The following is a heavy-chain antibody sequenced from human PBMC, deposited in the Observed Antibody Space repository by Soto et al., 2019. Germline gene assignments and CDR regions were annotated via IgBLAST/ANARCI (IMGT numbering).Heavy chain of an antibody. CDR2: IYYSGTT. V-gene: IGHV4-39*01. CDR1: GDSITSNSYF. J-gene: IGHJ4*02. CDR3: AAGGGLPRFY. Sequence: PSETLSLTCTVSGDSITSNSYFWAWIRQPPGKGLEWIGSIYYSGTTYYNPSLKSRVTISVDRSKNQFSLKLSSVTAADTAVYYCAAGGGLPRFYWGQGTLV. D-gene: IGHD5-12*01.